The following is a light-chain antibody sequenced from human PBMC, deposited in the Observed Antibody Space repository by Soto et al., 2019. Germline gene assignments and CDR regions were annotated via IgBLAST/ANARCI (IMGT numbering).Light chain of an antibody. CDR3: CLYIGATTYV. V-gene: IGLV2-14*01. Sequence: HSVLTQPASVSGSPGQSITISCTGTSSDVGLYDYVSWYQQHPGKAPQLMIYAVSNRPSGVSNRFSASKSGNTASLTISGLQADDEADYYCCLYIGATTYVFGTGTKVTVL. CDR2: AVS. CDR1: SSDVGLYDY. J-gene: IGLJ1*01.